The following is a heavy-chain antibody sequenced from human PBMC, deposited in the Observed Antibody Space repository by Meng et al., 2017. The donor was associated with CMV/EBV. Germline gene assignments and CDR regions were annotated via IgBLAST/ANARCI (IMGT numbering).Heavy chain of an antibody. J-gene: IGHJ4*02. CDR2: ISYDGSNK. CDR1: GFTFSSYA. D-gene: IGHD6-19*01. Sequence: GESLKISCAASGFTFSSYAMHWVRQAPGKGLEWVAVISYDGSNKYYADSVKGRFTISRDNSKNTLYLQMNSLRAEDTAVYYCARDRIAVAGTSGSFDYWGQGTTVTVSS. V-gene: IGHV3-30*04. CDR3: ARDRIAVAGTSGSFDY.